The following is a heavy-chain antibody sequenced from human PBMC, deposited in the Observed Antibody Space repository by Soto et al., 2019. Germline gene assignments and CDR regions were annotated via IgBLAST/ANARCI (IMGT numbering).Heavy chain of an antibody. CDR2: ISYSGST. D-gene: IGHD1-7*01. V-gene: IGHV4-59*01. Sequence: PSETLSLTCTVSGGCISTFYGSWIRQPPGKGLEWIGYISYSGSTNYNPSLKSRVTISVDTSKNQFSLKLSSVTAADTAVYYCAREGLITGTTYYYYGMDVWGQGTTVTVSS. CDR1: GGCISTFY. CDR3: AREGLITGTTYYYYGMDV. J-gene: IGHJ6*02.